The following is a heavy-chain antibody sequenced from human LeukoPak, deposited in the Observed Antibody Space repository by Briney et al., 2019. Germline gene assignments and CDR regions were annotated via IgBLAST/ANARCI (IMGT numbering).Heavy chain of an antibody. D-gene: IGHD1-20*01. CDR2: ISYDGSNK. Sequence: PGGSLRLSCAASGFTFSSYATHWVRQAPGKGLEWVAVISYDGSNKYYADSVKGRFTISRDNPKNTLHLQMNSLRAEDTAVYYCARDSDRYNWNGSFDYWGQGTLVTVSS. V-gene: IGHV3-30-3*01. CDR1: GFTFSSYA. J-gene: IGHJ4*02. CDR3: ARDSDRYNWNGSFDY.